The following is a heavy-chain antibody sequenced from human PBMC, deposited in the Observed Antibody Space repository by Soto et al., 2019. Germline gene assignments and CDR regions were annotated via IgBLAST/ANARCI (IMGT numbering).Heavy chain of an antibody. CDR3: ARDPDSRGYSYFDY. CDR2: VSGSGGST. Sequence: GGSLRLSCAASGFTFSSYAMSWVRQAPGKGLEWVSAVSGSGGSTYYADSVKGRFTISRDNAQNSLYLQMNSLRAEDTAVYYCARDPDSRGYSYFDYWGQGTLVTVSS. CDR1: GFTFSSYA. D-gene: IGHD3-22*01. V-gene: IGHV3-23*01. J-gene: IGHJ4*02.